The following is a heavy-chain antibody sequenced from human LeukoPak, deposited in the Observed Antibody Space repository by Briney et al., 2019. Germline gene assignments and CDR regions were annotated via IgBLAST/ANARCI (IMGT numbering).Heavy chain of an antibody. CDR3: AKDFSTEIRFGDQGVLDY. CDR1: GLTFSSYG. J-gene: IGHJ4*02. D-gene: IGHD3-10*01. V-gene: IGHV3-30*18. Sequence: TGGSLRLSCAASGLTFSSYGMQCIRQAPGKGLEWVAVISYDGSNKYYADSVKGRFTISRDNSKNTLYLQMNSLRAEDTAVYYCAKDFSTEIRFGDQGVLDYWGQGTLVTVSS. CDR2: ISYDGSNK.